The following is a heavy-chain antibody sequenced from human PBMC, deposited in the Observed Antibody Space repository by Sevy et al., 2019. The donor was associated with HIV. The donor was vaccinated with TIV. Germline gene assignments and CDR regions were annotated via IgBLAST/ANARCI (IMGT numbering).Heavy chain of an antibody. CDR2: IYYSGST. CDR3: AGGLTGPHPFDY. J-gene: IGHJ4*02. CDR1: GGSISSGGYY. Sequence: SETLSLTCTVSGGSISSGGYYWSWIRQHPGKGLEWIGYIYYSGSTYYNPSFKSRVTISVDTSKNQFSLKLSSVTAADTAVYYCAGGLTGPHPFDYWGQGTLVTVSS. V-gene: IGHV4-31*03. D-gene: IGHD3-16*01.